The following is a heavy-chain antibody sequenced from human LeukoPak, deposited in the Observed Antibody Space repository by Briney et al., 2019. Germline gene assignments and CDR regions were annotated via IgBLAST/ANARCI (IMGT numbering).Heavy chain of an antibody. Sequence: GGSLRLSCAASGFTFSSYEMNWVRQAPGKGLEWVSYIGSSASPIYYADSVKGRFTISRDNAKNSLYLQMDGLRAEDTAVYYCAREGVGRYYYYHYVDVWGKGTTVTVSS. V-gene: IGHV3-48*03. J-gene: IGHJ6*03. CDR1: GFTFSSYE. D-gene: IGHD1-26*01. CDR2: IGSSASPI. CDR3: AREGVGRYYYYHYVDV.